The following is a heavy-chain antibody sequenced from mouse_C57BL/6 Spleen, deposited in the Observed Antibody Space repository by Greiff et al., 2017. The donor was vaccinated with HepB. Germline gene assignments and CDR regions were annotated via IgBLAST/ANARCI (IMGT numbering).Heavy chain of an antibody. CDR2: ISSGSSTI. V-gene: IGHV5-17*01. Sequence: EVQLQESGGGLVKPGGSLKLSCAASGFTFSDYGMHWVRQAPEKGLEWVAYISSGSSTIYYADTVKGRFTISRDNAKNTLFLQMTSLRSEDTAMYYCARGSTMVPYYFDYWGQGTTLTVSS. J-gene: IGHJ2*01. CDR3: ARGSTMVPYYFDY. D-gene: IGHD2-2*01. CDR1: GFTFSDYG.